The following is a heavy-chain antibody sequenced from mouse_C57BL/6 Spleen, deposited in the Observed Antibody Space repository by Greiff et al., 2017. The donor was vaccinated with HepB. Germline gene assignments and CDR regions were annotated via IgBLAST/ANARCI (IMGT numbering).Heavy chain of an antibody. J-gene: IGHJ4*01. CDR1: GFTFSDYY. CDR2: ISNGGGST. V-gene: IGHV5-12*01. D-gene: IGHD2-3*01. Sequence: DVQLVESGGGLVQPGGSLKLSCAASGFTFSDYYMYWVRQTPEKRLEWVAYISNGGGSTYYPDTVKGRFTISRDNAKNTLYLQMSRLKSEDTAMYYCARHGGYYEVYAMDYWGQGTSVTVSS. CDR3: ARHGGYYEVYAMDY.